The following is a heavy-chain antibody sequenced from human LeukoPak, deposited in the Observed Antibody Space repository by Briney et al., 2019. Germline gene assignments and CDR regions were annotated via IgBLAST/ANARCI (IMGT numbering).Heavy chain of an antibody. J-gene: IGHJ5*02. V-gene: IGHV4-59*08. D-gene: IGHD3-10*01. Sequence: SETLSLTCTVSGGSISSYYWSWIRQPPGKGMEWIGYIYYSGSTNYNPSLKSRVTISVDTSKNQFSLKLSSVTAADTPVYYCARHLERGVTAAGFDPWGQGTLVTVSS. CDR3: ARHLERGVTAAGFDP. CDR1: GGSISSYY. CDR2: IYYSGST.